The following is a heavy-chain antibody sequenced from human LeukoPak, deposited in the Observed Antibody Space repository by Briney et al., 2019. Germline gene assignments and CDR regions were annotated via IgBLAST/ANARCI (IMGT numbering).Heavy chain of an antibody. V-gene: IGHV4-4*09. CDR1: GSISGYY. Sequence: SETLSLTCTVSGSISGYYWSWIRQPPGKGLEWIGYIYTSGSTNYNPSLESRVTISVDTSKNQFSLKLSSVTAADTAVYYCARHAGEWFGELLYDYWGQGTLVTVSS. J-gene: IGHJ4*02. CDR3: ARHAGEWFGELLYDY. CDR2: IYTSGST. D-gene: IGHD3-10*01.